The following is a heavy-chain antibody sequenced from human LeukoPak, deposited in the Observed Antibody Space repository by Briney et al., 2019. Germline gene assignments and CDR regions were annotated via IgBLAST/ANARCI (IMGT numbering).Heavy chain of an antibody. CDR2: AKPDGSEK. CDR1: GFTFSNYW. D-gene: IGHD3-22*01. Sequence: GGSLRLSCAASGFTFSNYWMTWVRQAPGKGLEWVARAKPDGSEKSYVDSVKGRFTISRDNAQNSLYLQMNSLRAEDTAVYYCARDRGYYVFDYWGQGTLVTVSS. J-gene: IGHJ4*02. CDR3: ARDRGYYVFDY. V-gene: IGHV3-7*01.